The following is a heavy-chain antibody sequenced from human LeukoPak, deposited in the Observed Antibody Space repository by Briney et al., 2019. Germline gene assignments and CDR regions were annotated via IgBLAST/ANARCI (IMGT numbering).Heavy chain of an antibody. D-gene: IGHD4-11*01. CDR2: ISSSGSTI. CDR3: ARVGYTNSFGYYYYYMDV. CDR1: GFTFSDYY. Sequence: GGSLRLSCAASGFTFSDYYMSWIRQAPGKGLEWVSYISSSGSTIYYADSVQGRFTISRDNAKNSLYLQMNSLRAEDTAVYYCARVGYTNSFGYYYYYMDVWAKGTMVTVSS. V-gene: IGHV3-11*04. J-gene: IGHJ6*03.